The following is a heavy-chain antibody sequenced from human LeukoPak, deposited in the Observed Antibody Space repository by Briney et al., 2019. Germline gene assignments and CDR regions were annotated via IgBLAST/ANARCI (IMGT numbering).Heavy chain of an antibody. D-gene: IGHD2/OR15-2a*01. V-gene: IGHV3-48*03. CDR3: ARKNYFYYYMDV. Sequence: GGSLRLSWAASGFTLSNYEMNWVRQAPGKGPEWVSYISTSGSTIYYADSVKGRFTISRDNAKNSLYLQMNSLRAEDTAVYYCARKNYFYYYMDVWGKGTTVTISS. J-gene: IGHJ6*03. CDR1: GFTLSNYE. CDR2: ISTSGSTI.